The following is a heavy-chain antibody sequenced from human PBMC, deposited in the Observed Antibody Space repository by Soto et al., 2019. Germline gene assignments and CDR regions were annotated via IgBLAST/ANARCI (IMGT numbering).Heavy chain of an antibody. CDR2: IYWNDDK. CDR1: GFSLSTSGVG. V-gene: IGHV2-5*01. D-gene: IGHD3-3*01. J-gene: IGHJ4*02. CDR3: AHRLGYDFWSGYYSTEYFDY. Sequence: QITLKESGPTLVKPTQTLTLTCTFSGFSLSTSGVGVGWIRQPPGKALEWLALIYWNDDKRYSPSLKSRLTITKDTSKNQVVLTMTNMDHVDTATYYCAHRLGYDFWSGYYSTEYFDYWGQGTLVTVSS.